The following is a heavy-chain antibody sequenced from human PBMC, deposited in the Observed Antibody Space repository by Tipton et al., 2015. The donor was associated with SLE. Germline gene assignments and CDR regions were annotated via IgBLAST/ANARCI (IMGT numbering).Heavy chain of an antibody. V-gene: IGHV4-34*01. J-gene: IGHJ4*02. Sequence: TLSLTCAVYGGSFSGYYWSWIRQPPGKGLEWIGEINHSGSTNYNPSLKRRVTISVDTSKNQFSLKLSSVTAADTAVYYCARGSDSAYYFDYWGQGTLVTVSS. CDR1: GGSFSGYY. CDR3: ARGSDSAYYFDY. CDR2: INHSGST.